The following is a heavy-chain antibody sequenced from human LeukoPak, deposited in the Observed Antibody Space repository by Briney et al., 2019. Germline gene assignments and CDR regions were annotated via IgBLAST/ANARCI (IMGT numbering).Heavy chain of an antibody. V-gene: IGHV4-39*07. CDR1: GGSISSSSYY. Sequence: PSETLSLTCTVSGGSISSSSYYWGWIRQPPGKGLEWIGSIYYSGSTYYNPSLKSRVTISVDRSKSQFSLKLSSVTAADTAVYYCATMPAGTVSFDYWGQGTLVTVSS. CDR3: ATMPAGTVSFDY. D-gene: IGHD2-2*01. J-gene: IGHJ4*02. CDR2: IYYSGST.